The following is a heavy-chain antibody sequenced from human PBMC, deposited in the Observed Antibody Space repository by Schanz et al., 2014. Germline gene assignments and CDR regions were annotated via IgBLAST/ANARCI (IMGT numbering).Heavy chain of an antibody. D-gene: IGHD6-13*01. CDR1: GFTFSSYD. CDR2: LWHDGSKK. J-gene: IGHJ4*02. V-gene: IGHV3-33*06. Sequence: QVQLVESGGGVVQPGRSLRLSCVASGFTFSSYDVFWVRQAPGKGLEWVAILWHDGSKKYYADSVKGRFTVSRDNSKNTLYLQMNSLRPEDTAVYYCAKSQGSSFDSWGQGTLVTVSS. CDR3: AKSQGSSFDS.